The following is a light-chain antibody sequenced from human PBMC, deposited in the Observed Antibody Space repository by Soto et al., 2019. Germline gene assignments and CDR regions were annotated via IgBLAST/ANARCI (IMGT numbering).Light chain of an antibody. CDR3: QSYDSSLSGYV. Sequence: QSVLTQPPSASGTPGQRVTISCSGSSSNIGRNYVYWYQKVPGTAPKLLVYRNDQRPYGVPDRFSGSKSGTSASLAITGLQAEDEADYYCQSYDSSLSGYVFGTGTKVTVL. CDR1: SSNIGRNY. V-gene: IGLV1-47*01. J-gene: IGLJ1*01. CDR2: RND.